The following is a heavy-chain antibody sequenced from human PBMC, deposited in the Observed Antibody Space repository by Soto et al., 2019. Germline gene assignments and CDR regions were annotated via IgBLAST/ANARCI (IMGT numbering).Heavy chain of an antibody. D-gene: IGHD2-8*01. J-gene: IGHJ2*01. Sequence: QVQLQESGPGLVKPSETLSLTCTVSGGSISGGVNSWSWIRQPPGKGLEWIGHIFDSGSTYYNQRLKIRLTIAVDTSKNQFSLRLSSVTAADTAVYYCAREIMPLTNDCYFDLWGRGTLVTVSS. V-gene: IGHV4-30-4*01. CDR3: AREIMPLTNDCYFDL. CDR1: GGSISGGVNS. CDR2: IFDSGST.